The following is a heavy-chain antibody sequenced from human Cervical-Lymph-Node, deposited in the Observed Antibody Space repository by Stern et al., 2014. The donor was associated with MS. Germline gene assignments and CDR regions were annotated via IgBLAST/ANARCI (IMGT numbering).Heavy chain of an antibody. CDR2: ISNDGSNT. D-gene: IGHD5-18*01. J-gene: IGHJ4*02. CDR3: VTGRGYMSGQPDFDY. CDR1: GFRFCSYG. Sequence: QTVDSGGSVVQPGQSLRLSCQAPGFRFCSYGLHWVRTARLKRMEWVAVISNDGSNTHYGVSVKGRFTISRDNSKNMLFLHMNSLSAEDTAVYYCVTGRGYMSGQPDFDYWGQGALVTVTS. V-gene: IGHV3-30*03.